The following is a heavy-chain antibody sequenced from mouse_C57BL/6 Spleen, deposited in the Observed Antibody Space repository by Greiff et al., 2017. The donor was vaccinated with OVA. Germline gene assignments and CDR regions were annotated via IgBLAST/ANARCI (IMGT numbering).Heavy chain of an antibody. Sequence: QVQLKESGPGLVAPSQSLSITCTVSGFSLTSYGVHWVRQPPGKGLEWLVVIWSDGSTTYNSALKSRLSISKDNSKSQVFLKMNSLQTDDTAMYYCARHPSLYYYGSRIDYAMDYWGQGTSVTVSS. CDR1: GFSLTSYG. D-gene: IGHD1-1*01. V-gene: IGHV2-6-1*01. J-gene: IGHJ4*01. CDR3: ARHPSLYYYGSRIDYAMDY. CDR2: IWSDGST.